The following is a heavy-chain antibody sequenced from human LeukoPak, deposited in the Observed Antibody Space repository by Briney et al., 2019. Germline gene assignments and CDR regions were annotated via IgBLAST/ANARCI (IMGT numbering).Heavy chain of an antibody. CDR1: GFTFSSFW. CDR2: IKEDGSDK. Sequence: PGGSLRLSCAASGFTFSSFWMSWVRQAPGKRLEWVANIKEDGSDKYYVGSLKGRFTISRDNAKNSLYLQMNSLRAEDTAVYCCARDGPPNGDCSWYWGQGALVTVSS. D-gene: IGHD2-21*02. J-gene: IGHJ4*02. V-gene: IGHV3-7*04. CDR3: ARDGPPNGDCSWY.